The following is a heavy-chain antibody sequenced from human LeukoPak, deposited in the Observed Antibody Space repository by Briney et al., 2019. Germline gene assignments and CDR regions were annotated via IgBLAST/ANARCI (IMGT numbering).Heavy chain of an antibody. CDR2: INPNSGGT. CDR1: GYTFTGYY. V-gene: IGHV1-2*02. Sequence: ASVKVSCKASGYTFTGYYMHWVRRAPGQGLEWMGWINPNSGGTNYAQKFQGRVTMTRDTSISTAYMEPSGLRSDDTAVYYCARDTTRDNWFDPWGQGTLVTVSS. J-gene: IGHJ5*02. CDR3: ARDTTRDNWFDP. D-gene: IGHD1-26*01.